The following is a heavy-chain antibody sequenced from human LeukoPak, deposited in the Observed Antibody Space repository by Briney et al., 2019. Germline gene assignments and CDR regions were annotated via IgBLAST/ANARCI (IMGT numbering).Heavy chain of an antibody. V-gene: IGHV3-23*01. Sequence: GGSLRLSCAASGFSFSSYAMSWVRQAPGKGLEWVSTITGGGGSTYYADSVKGRFTISRDNSKDTFYLQMNSLRVEDTAVYYCAKARIAAAIYTKEVNFDYWGQGTLVTVSS. D-gene: IGHD6-25*01. CDR2: ITGGGGST. CDR3: AKARIAAAIYTKEVNFDY. J-gene: IGHJ4*02. CDR1: GFSFSSYA.